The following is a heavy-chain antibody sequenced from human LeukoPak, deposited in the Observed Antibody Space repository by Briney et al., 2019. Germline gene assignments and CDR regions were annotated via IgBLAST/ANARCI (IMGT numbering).Heavy chain of an antibody. CDR2: INSDGSST. D-gene: IGHD3-22*01. CDR3: ARTPHSSGYYYIDYYYYMDV. J-gene: IGHJ6*03. V-gene: IGHV3-74*01. CDR1: GFTFSSYW. Sequence: GGSLRLSCAASGFTFSSYWMHWVRQAPGKGLAWVSRINSDGSSTSYADSVKGRFTISRDNAKNTLYLQMNSLRAEDTAVYYCARTPHSSGYYYIDYYYYMDVWGKGTTVTVSS.